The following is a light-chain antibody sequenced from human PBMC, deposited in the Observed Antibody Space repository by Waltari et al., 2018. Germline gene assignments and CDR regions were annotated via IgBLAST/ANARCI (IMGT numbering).Light chain of an antibody. Sequence: EIVLTQSPGTLSLSPGERATLSCRASQSVSSSYLAWHQQKSGQAPRLLMYGASSRATGIPDRFSGIGSGTDFSLTIRRLDPEDFAVYYCQQYDSSPYTFGQGTMLEIK. V-gene: IGKV3-20*01. CDR1: QSVSSSY. CDR2: GAS. CDR3: QQYDSSPYT. J-gene: IGKJ2*01.